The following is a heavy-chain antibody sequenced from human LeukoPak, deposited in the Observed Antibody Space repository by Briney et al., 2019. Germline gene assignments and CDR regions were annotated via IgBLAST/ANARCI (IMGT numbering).Heavy chain of an antibody. Sequence: PSETLSLTCTVSGGSMSSYYWSWIRQPPGNGLEWIGYIYYSGSTKYNPSLKSRVTISVDTSKNQFSLKLSSVTAADTAVYYCARGARAGYNLEPLDYWGQGTLVTVSS. CDR1: GGSMSSYY. CDR3: ARGARAGYNLEPLDY. CDR2: IYYSGST. J-gene: IGHJ4*02. V-gene: IGHV4-59*08. D-gene: IGHD5-24*01.